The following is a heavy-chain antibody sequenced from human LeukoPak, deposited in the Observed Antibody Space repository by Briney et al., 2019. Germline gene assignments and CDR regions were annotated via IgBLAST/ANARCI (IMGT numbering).Heavy chain of an antibody. CDR2: IHASGTT. D-gene: IGHD3-10*01. J-gene: IGHJ4*02. CDR3: ARDGADVYGRAFDY. CDR1: GGSISSYF. Sequence: PSETLSLTCNVSGGSISSYFWTWIRQPAGKGLEWIGRIHASGTTNYNSSLKSRVSMSVDTSKNQFSLKLTSVTAADAAVYFCARDGADVYGRAFDYWGQGTLVSVSS. V-gene: IGHV4-4*07.